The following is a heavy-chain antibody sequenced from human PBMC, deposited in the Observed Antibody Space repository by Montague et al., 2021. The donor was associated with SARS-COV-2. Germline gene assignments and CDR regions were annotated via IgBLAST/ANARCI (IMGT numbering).Heavy chain of an antibody. V-gene: IGHV4-34*01. CDR2: ISHNGNT. CDR1: GGSFSRCY. Sequence: SETLSLTCAVSGGSFSRCYWSWIRQPPGKGLEWIGEISHNGNTKYNPSLQSRVSISLDTSGNQFSLKVSSVTAADTAIYYCARLGDGIVPSPILGLGPYYSFYYMDVWGKGTTVTVSS. J-gene: IGHJ6*03. D-gene: IGHD2-2*02. CDR3: ARLGDGIVPSPILGLGPYYSFYYMDV.